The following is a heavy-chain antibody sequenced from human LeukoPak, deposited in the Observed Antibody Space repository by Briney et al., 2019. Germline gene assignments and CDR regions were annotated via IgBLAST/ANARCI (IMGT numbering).Heavy chain of an antibody. D-gene: IGHD2-2*01. V-gene: IGHV4-39*01. CDR3: ARRDRYCSSTSCYGHRFDP. CDR2: IYYSGST. Sequence: PSETLSLTCTVSGXSISSSSYYWGWIRQPPGKGLEWIGSIYYSGSTYYNPSLKSRLTMSVDTSKNQFSLKLSSVTAADTAVYYCARRDRYCSSTSCYGHRFDPWGQGILVTVSS. J-gene: IGHJ5*02. CDR1: GXSISSSSYY.